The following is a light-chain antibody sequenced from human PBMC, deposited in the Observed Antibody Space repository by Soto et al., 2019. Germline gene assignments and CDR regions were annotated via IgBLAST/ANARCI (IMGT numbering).Light chain of an antibody. J-gene: IGKJ4*02. CDR1: QTVSDNF. V-gene: IGKV3-20*01. CDR3: QQYASSPLT. Sequence: EIVLTQSPGTLSLSPGEIATLSCRASQTVSDNFLAWYQHKPGQAPRLLIYGASRRATGIPNRFSGSGSGTDFTLTIYRLDSEDFAVYYCQQYASSPLTFRGGTKV. CDR2: GAS.